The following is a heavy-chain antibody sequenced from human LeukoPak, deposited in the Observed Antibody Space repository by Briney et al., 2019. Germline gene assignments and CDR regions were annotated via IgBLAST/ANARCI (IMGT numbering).Heavy chain of an antibody. CDR3: ARGLYWELLPAY. CDR1: GGSFSVYY. CDR2: INHSGST. J-gene: IGHJ4*02. Sequence: SETLSLTCAVYGGSFSVYYWSWIRQPPGKGLEWIGEINHSGSTNYNPSLKSRATISVDTSKNQFSLKLSSVTAADTAVYYCARGLYWELLPAYWVQGTLVTVSS. D-gene: IGHD1-26*01. V-gene: IGHV4-34*01.